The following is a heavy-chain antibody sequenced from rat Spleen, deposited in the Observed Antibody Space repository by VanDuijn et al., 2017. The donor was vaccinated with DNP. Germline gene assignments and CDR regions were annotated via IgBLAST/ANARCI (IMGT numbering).Heavy chain of an antibody. CDR1: GFSLTSYA. CDR3: SRYGGYSALDA. Sequence: QVQLKESGPGLVQPSHTLSLTCTVSGFSLTSYAVSWVRQPPGKGLEWIAAMSTSGDTSYNSALKSRLSISRDTSKSQVFLKMNSLQTEDTAIYYCSRYGGYSALDAWGQGTSVTVSS. J-gene: IGHJ4*01. CDR2: MSTSGDT. V-gene: IGHV2S12*01. D-gene: IGHD1-11*01.